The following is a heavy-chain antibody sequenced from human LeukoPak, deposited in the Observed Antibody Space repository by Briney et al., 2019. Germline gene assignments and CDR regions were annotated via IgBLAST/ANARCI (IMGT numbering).Heavy chain of an antibody. J-gene: IGHJ3*02. Sequence: GGSLRLSCAASGFTFDDYAMHWVRQAPGKGLEWVSLISWDGGSTYYADSVKGRSTISRDNSKNSLYLQMNSLRAEDTALYYCVKDEDYSSSWYGFAFDIWGQGTMVTVSS. CDR1: GFTFDDYA. V-gene: IGHV3-43D*03. CDR2: ISWDGGST. CDR3: VKDEDYSSSWYGFAFDI. D-gene: IGHD6-13*01.